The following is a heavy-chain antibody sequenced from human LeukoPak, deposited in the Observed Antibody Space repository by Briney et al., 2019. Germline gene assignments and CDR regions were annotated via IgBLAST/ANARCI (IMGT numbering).Heavy chain of an antibody. V-gene: IGHV4-4*07. D-gene: IGHD1-26*01. Sequence: SETLSLTCDVSGGSVRSYWWGWVRQPAGKGLEWLGRIYSTGSTRFNPSLRSRLTLSIDTSTNQFSLKLTSVTAADTAVYFCARQGYTVSYYFLDYWSQGTLVTVSS. CDR3: ARQGYTVSYYFLDY. CDR2: IYSTGST. J-gene: IGHJ4*02. CDR1: GGSVRSYW.